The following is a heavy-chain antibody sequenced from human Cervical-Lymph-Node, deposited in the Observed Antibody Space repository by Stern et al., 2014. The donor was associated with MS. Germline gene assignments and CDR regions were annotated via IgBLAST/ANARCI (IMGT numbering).Heavy chain of an antibody. Sequence: EVQLVESGGGLVQPGGSLRLSCAASGFTFSRYWIHWVRQVPGKGLVWVSRINTDGRTTTYADSARGRFTISRDNANNMVYLQMSSLRAEDTAAYYCAAAADCGGGRCYPYYYNGMDVWGQGATVTVSS. CDR3: AAAADCGGGRCYPYYYNGMDV. CDR1: GFTFSRYW. CDR2: INTDGRTT. V-gene: IGHV3-74*01. J-gene: IGHJ6*02. D-gene: IGHD2-21*01.